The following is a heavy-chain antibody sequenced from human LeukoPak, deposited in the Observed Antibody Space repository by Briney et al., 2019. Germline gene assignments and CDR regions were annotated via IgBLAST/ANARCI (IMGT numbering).Heavy chain of an antibody. Sequence: SETLSFTCAVYGGSFSGYYWSWIRQPPGKGLEWIGEINHSGSTNYNPSLKSRVTISVDTSKNQFSLKLSSVTAADTAVYYCARGDVAYYYDSSGYYYPDYYYGMDVWGQGTTVTVSS. CDR1: GGSFSGYY. J-gene: IGHJ6*02. V-gene: IGHV4-34*01. CDR3: ARGDVAYYYDSSGYYYPDYYYGMDV. CDR2: INHSGST. D-gene: IGHD3-22*01.